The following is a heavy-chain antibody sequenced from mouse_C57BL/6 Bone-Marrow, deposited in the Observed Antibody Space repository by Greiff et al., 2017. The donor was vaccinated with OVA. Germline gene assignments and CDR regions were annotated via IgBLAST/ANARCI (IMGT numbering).Heavy chain of an antibody. Sequence: QVQLQQSGAELMKPGASVKLSCKATGYTFTGYWIEWVKQRPGHGLEWIGEILPGSGSTNYNEKFKGKATFTADTSSNTAYMHISSLTTKVSAIYYCARGCGSSSSFAYWGQGTLVTVSA. J-gene: IGHJ3*01. V-gene: IGHV1-9*01. D-gene: IGHD1-1*01. CDR3: ARGCGSSSSFAY. CDR2: ILPGSGST. CDR1: GYTFTGYW.